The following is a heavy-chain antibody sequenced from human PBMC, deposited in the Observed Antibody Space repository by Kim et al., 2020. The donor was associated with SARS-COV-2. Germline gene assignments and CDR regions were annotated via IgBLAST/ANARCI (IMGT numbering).Heavy chain of an antibody. CDR1: GYTFTTFA. J-gene: IGHJ4*02. Sequence: ASVKVSCKASGYTFTTFALYLVRRALGQRLEWMGWVNGGNVNTRYSQKFQGRVSITRDTSATTAYLELSDLISEDTAVYYCAREAVAGSFDYWGQGTLVTVSS. CDR3: AREAVAGSFDY. CDR2: VNGGNVNT. V-gene: IGHV1-3*01. D-gene: IGHD6-19*01.